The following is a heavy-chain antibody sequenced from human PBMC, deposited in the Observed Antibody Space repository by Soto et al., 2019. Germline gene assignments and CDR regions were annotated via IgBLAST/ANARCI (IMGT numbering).Heavy chain of an antibody. CDR2: ISSSSSYI. V-gene: IGHV3-21*01. CDR1: GFTFSSYS. CDR3: ARDGFDILTGYDDYYYYYMDV. D-gene: IGHD3-9*01. J-gene: IGHJ6*03. Sequence: EVQLVESGGGLVKPGGSLRLSCAASGFTFSSYSMNWVRQAPGKGLEWVSSISSSSSYIYYADSVKGRFTISRDNAKNSLYLQMNSLRAEDTAVYYCARDGFDILTGYDDYYYYYMDVWGKGTTVTVSS.